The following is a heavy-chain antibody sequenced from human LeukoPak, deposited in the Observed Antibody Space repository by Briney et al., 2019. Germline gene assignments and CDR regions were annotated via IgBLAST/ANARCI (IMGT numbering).Heavy chain of an antibody. D-gene: IGHD3-22*01. J-gene: IGHJ4*02. CDR2: IYTSGST. CDR1: GGSISSYY. V-gene: IGHV4-4*07. CDR3: ARHTSGYYSSFDY. Sequence: PSETLSLTCTVSGGSISSYYWSWIRQPAGKGLEWIGRIYTSGSTNYNPSLKSRVAISVDPSKNQFSLKLSSVTAADTAVYYCARHTSGYYSSFDYWGQGTLVTVSS.